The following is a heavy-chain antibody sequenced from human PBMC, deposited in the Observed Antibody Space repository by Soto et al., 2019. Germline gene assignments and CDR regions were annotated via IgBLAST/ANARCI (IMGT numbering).Heavy chain of an antibody. CDR1: GGTFSRYA. D-gene: IGHD3-10*01. J-gene: IGHJ6*02. V-gene: IGHV1-69*13. Sequence: ASVKVSFKASGGTFSRYAISWVRQAPGQGLEWMGGIIPIFGTVNYAQKFQGRVTITADESTSTAYMELSSLRSEDTAVYYSARVGVRGGDYYYYGMDVWGQGTTVTVSS. CDR2: IIPIFGTV. CDR3: ARVGVRGGDYYYYGMDV.